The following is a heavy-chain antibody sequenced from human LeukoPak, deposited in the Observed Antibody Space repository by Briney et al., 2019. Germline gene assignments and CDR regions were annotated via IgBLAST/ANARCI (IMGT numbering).Heavy chain of an antibody. CDR1: GGSISSGGYS. D-gene: IGHD3-22*01. Sequence: PSETLSLTCAVSGGSISSGGYSWSWIRQPPGKGLEWIGEINHSGSTNYNPSLKSRVTISVDTSKNQFSLKLTSVSAADTAVYYCATLGEYYDSSGYYYNWGQGTLVTVSS. V-gene: IGHV4-30-2*01. CDR2: INHSGST. J-gene: IGHJ4*02. CDR3: ATLGEYYDSSGYYYN.